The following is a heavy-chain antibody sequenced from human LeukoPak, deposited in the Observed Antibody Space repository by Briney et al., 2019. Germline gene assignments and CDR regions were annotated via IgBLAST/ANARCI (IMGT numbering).Heavy chain of an antibody. CDR2: ISSSSSYI. D-gene: IGHD3-16*01. J-gene: IGHJ6*02. V-gene: IGHV3-21*01. CDR1: GFTFSSYS. CDR3: ARKGDYAYGMDV. Sequence: GGSLRLSCAASGFTFSSYSMNWVRQAPGKGLEWVSSISSSSSYIYYADSVKGRFTISRDNAKNSLYLQMNSLRAEDTAVYYCARKGDYAYGMDVWGQGTTVTVSS.